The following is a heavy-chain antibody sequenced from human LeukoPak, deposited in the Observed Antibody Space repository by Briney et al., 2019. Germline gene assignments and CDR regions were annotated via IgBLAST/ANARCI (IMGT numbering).Heavy chain of an antibody. D-gene: IGHD3-3*01. Sequence: GGSLRLSCAASGFTVSSKYMSWVRQAPGKGLEWVSVIYSGGSTYFADSVKGRFTISRDNSKNTLYLQMNSLRGEDTAVYFCARDLGRIGDWRGFAFDVWGQGTMVTVSS. J-gene: IGHJ3*01. V-gene: IGHV3-66*01. CDR1: GFTVSSKY. CDR3: ARDLGRIGDWRGFAFDV. CDR2: IYSGGST.